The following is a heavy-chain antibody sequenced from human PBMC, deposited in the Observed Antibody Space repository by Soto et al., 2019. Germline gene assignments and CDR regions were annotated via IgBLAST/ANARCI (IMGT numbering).Heavy chain of an antibody. D-gene: IGHD4-17*01. CDR2: ISSSGSTI. Sequence: QVQLVESGGGLVKPGGSLRLSCAASGFTFSDYYMSWIRQAPGKGLEWVSYISSSGSTIYYADSVKGRFTISRDNAKNSLYLQMNSLRAEDTAVYYCAIDIEDGDYNYYYGMDVWGQGTTVTVSS. V-gene: IGHV3-11*01. CDR1: GFTFSDYY. J-gene: IGHJ6*02. CDR3: AIDIEDGDYNYYYGMDV.